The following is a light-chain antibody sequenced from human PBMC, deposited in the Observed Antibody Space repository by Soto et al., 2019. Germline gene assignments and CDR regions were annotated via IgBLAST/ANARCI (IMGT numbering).Light chain of an antibody. CDR1: QSVSSSY. V-gene: IGKV3-20*01. CDR2: GAS. Sequence: EIVLTQSPGTLSLSPGERATLSCRASQSVSSSYLAWYQQKPGQAPRLLIYGASSRATGIPDRCSGSGSGTYFTLTISTLEPEDFAVYYCQQYGNSPRVTFGGGTKVEIK. J-gene: IGKJ4*01. CDR3: QQYGNSPRVT.